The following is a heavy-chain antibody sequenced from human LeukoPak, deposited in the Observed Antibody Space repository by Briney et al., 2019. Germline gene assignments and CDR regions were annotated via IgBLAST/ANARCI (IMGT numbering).Heavy chain of an antibody. CDR3: ARPRGRYFDWLLSRDTNDAFDI. V-gene: IGHV3-7*01. D-gene: IGHD3-9*01. J-gene: IGHJ3*02. Sequence: GGSLRLSCAASGFTFSSYWMSWVRQAPGKGLEWVANIKQDGSEKYYVDSVKGRFTISRDNAKNSLYLQMNSLRAEDTAVYYCARPRGRYFDWLLSRDTNDAFDIWGQGTMVTASS. CDR1: GFTFSSYW. CDR2: IKQDGSEK.